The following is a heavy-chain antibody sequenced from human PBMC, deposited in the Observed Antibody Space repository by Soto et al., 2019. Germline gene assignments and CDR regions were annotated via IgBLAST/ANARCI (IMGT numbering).Heavy chain of an antibody. Sequence: DVQLLESGGDLVQPGGSLRLSCEVSGFTIRAYAMSWARRAPGKGLEWAAAITGRGNNTHYEESVKGRFTISRDDSKNTLHLQMNTLRVDDTAIYYCSLGKSYYWDYWGQGIQVTVSS. V-gene: IGHV3-23*01. J-gene: IGHJ4*02. CDR3: SLGKSYYWDY. CDR2: ITGRGNNT. CDR1: GFTIRAYA.